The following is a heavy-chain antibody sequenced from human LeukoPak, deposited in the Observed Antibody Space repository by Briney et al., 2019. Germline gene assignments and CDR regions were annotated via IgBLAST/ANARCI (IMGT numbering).Heavy chain of an antibody. V-gene: IGHV3-13*01. D-gene: IGHD1-1*01. Sequence: GGSLRLSCAASGFTFSSYDMHWVRQATGKGLEWVSAIDTAGDTYYPGSVKGRFTISRENAKNSMYLQMNSLRVGDTAVYYCAREILEPGKTHEYWGQGTLVTVSS. CDR1: GFTFSSYD. CDR2: IDTAGDT. CDR3: AREILEPGKTHEY. J-gene: IGHJ4*02.